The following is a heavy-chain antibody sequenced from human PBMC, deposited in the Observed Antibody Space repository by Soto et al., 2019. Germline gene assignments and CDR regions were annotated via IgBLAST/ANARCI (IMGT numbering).Heavy chain of an antibody. J-gene: IGHJ6*04. CDR3: AKDVLRFLEWLAFYGMAV. V-gene: IGHV3-30*18. D-gene: IGHD3-3*01. CDR2: ISYDGSNK. CDR1: GFTFSSYG. Sequence: QVQLVESGGGVVQPGRSLRLSCAASGFTFSSYGMHWVRQAPGKGLEWVAVISYDGSNKYYADSVKGRFTISRDNSKNTLYMQMNSLRTEDTAVYYCAKDVLRFLEWLAFYGMAVWGKGTTVTVSS.